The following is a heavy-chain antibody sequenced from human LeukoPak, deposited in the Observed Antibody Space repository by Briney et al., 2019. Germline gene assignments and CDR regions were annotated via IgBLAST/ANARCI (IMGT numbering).Heavy chain of an antibody. CDR3: ARARAEYYDFWSGYYSWYFDY. Sequence: PSETLSLTCAVSGYSISSGYYWGGIRQPPGKGLEWIGSIYHSGSTYYNPSLKSRVTISVDTSKNQFSLKLSSVTAEDTAVYYCARARAEYYDFWSGYYSWYFDYWGHGILVTVSS. CDR1: GYSISSGYY. J-gene: IGHJ4*01. CDR2: IYHSGST. D-gene: IGHD3-3*01. V-gene: IGHV4-38-2*01.